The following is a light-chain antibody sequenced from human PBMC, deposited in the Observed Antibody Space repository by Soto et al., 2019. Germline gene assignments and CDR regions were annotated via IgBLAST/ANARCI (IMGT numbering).Light chain of an antibody. V-gene: IGKV1-39*01. CDR1: QSISRY. CDR3: QQNYGTPGT. Sequence: DIQLTQSPSSLSASVGERITITCRSSQSISRYLNWYQQRPGTAPKVLIFGANSLQSGVPSRFSGSGSGTEFPLTISSLQPEDFATYYCQQNYGTPGTFGQGTKVDVK. J-gene: IGKJ1*01. CDR2: GAN.